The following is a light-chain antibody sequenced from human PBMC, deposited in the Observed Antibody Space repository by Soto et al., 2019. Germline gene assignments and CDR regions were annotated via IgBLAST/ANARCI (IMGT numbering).Light chain of an antibody. J-gene: IGKJ4*01. Sequence: EVVLTQSPGTLSLSPGERATLSCRASQSISSSLDWYQQNPGQAPRLLIFDASNRATGIPVRFSGSGSGTDFTLTISSLEPDDFTVYYCQQHSDWPLTFGGGTRVEI. CDR3: QQHSDWPLT. CDR1: QSISSS. V-gene: IGKV3-11*01. CDR2: DAS.